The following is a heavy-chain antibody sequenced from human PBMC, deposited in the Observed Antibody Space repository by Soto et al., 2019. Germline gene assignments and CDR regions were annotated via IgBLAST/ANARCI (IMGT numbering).Heavy chain of an antibody. CDR2: IYFSGST. Sequence: QVQLQESGPGLVKPSQTLSLTCVVSGGSISNGGYYWSWIRQHPGKGLEWIGAIYFSGSTYYNPSLKSRVTISVATPKNQFSLKLSSVTAADTAVYYCARDSHSQQPNHRWGGGYMDVWSKGTTVTVSS. D-gene: IGHD6-13*01. V-gene: IGHV4-31*11. CDR3: ARDSHSQQPNHRWGGGYMDV. J-gene: IGHJ6*03. CDR1: GGSISNGGYY.